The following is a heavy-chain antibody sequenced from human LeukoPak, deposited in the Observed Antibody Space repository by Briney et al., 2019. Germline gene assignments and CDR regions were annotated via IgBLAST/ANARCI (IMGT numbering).Heavy chain of an antibody. V-gene: IGHV3-74*01. J-gene: IGHJ4*02. D-gene: IGHD6-6*01. CDR3: ARGPNSNWSGLDF. CDR1: GFTFSSYW. Sequence: PGGSLRLSCAASGFTFSSYWMHWVRQAPGKGLVWVSRINSDGSSTSYADSVKGRFTVSRDNAKNTLYLQVNNLRAEDTAVYYCARGPNSNWSGLDFWGQGTLLTVSP. CDR2: INSDGSST.